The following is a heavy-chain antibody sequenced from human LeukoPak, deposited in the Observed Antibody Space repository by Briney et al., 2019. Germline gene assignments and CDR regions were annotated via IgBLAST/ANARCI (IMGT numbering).Heavy chain of an antibody. Sequence: AGGSLRLSCAASGFTFNTYSMHWVRQAPGKGLEWVSYISSSSSNIFYADSVKGRFTISRDNAKNTLYLQMNSLRAEDTAAYYCARDEAVAGPHYGMDVWGQGTTVTVSS. J-gene: IGHJ6*02. V-gene: IGHV3-48*01. CDR3: ARDEAVAGPHYGMDV. D-gene: IGHD6-19*01. CDR2: ISSSSSNI. CDR1: GFTFNTYS.